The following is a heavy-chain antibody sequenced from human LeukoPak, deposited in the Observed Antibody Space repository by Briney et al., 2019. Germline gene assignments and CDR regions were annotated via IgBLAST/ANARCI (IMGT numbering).Heavy chain of an antibody. Sequence: ASVKVSCKASGYTFTSYGISWVRQAPGQGLEWMGWISAYNSNTNYAQKLQGRVTMTTDTSTSTAYMELRSLRSDDTAVYYCARGGNYYDSSGYYYVGYFDYWGQGTLVTVSS. J-gene: IGHJ4*02. D-gene: IGHD3-22*01. CDR1: GYTFTSYG. V-gene: IGHV1-18*01. CDR2: ISAYNSNT. CDR3: ARGGNYYDSSGYYYVGYFDY.